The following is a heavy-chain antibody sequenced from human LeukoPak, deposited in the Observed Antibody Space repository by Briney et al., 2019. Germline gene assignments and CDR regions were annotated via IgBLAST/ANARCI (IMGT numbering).Heavy chain of an antibody. V-gene: IGHV3-53*01. CDR2: IYSGGST. Sequence: GGSLRLSCAASGFTVSSNYMSWVRQAPGKGLEWVSVIYSGGSTYYADYVKGRFTISRDNAKNTLYLQMNSLRAEDTAVYYCARVLGSGWYPHYYYYMDVWGKGTTVTISS. CDR3: ARVLGSGWYPHYYYYMDV. CDR1: GFTVSSNY. D-gene: IGHD6-19*01. J-gene: IGHJ6*03.